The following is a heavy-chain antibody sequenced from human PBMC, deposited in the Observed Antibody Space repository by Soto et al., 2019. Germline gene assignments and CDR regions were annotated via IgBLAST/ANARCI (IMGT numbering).Heavy chain of an antibody. CDR2: ISGSGGST. CDR3: AKDPSHYYDDY. CDR1: GFTFSIYA. J-gene: IGHJ4*02. V-gene: IGHV3-23*01. Sequence: GGSLRLSCAASGFTFSIYAMSWFRQAPGKGLEWVSAISGSGGSTYYADSVKGRFTISRDNSKNTLYLQMNSLRAEDTAVYYCAKDPSHYYDDYWGQGTLVTVSS. D-gene: IGHD3-22*01.